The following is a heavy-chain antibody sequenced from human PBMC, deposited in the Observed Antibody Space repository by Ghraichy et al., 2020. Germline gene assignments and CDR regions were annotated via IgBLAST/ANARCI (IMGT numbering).Heavy chain of an antibody. J-gene: IGHJ3*02. Sequence: ASVKVSCKASGYTVTAYYILLVRLAPGQGLEWMGRINPNSGGTNYAQKFQGRVTMTRDTSISTAYMELSRLRSDDTAVYYCASQRAATSGYCSGGSCYSGYDAFDIWGQGIMFTVSS. CDR3: ASQRAATSGYCSGGSCYSGYDAFDI. CDR2: INPNSGGT. CDR1: GYTVTAYY. D-gene: IGHD2-15*01. V-gene: IGHV1-2*06.